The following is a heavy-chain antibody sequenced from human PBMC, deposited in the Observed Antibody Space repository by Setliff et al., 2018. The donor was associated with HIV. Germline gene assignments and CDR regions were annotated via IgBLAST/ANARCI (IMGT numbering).Heavy chain of an antibody. J-gene: IGHJ6*04. CDR1: GGSLRGPY. CDR3: ARGVPVDSNFNSRFMDV. Sequence: PSETLSLTCSVHGGSLRGPYWSWIRQFPGKGLEWIGEINYSGSTNYTPSLKSRVIISLDKSRKQLFLRLTSLTAADTAVYFCARGVPVDSNFNSRFMDVWGKGTTVTVSS. V-gene: IGHV4-34*01. D-gene: IGHD7-27*01. CDR2: INYSGST.